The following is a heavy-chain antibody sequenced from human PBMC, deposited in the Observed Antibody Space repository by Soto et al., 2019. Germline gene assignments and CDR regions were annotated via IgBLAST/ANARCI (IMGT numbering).Heavy chain of an antibody. CDR1: GFTFSSYS. CDR2: ISYDGSNK. Sequence: GGSLRLSCAASGFTFSSYSMHWVRQAPGKGLEWVAVISYDGSNKYYADSVKGRFTISRDNSKNTLYLQMNSLRAEDTAVYYCARDWYYYYYYGMDVWGQGTTVTVSS. J-gene: IGHJ6*02. CDR3: ARDWYYYYYYGMDV. V-gene: IGHV3-30*03.